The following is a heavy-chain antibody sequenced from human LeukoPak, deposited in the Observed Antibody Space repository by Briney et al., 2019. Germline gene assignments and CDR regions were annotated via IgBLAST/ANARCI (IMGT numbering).Heavy chain of an antibody. J-gene: IGHJ4*02. D-gene: IGHD3-22*01. CDR1: GFTVSSYY. Sequence: GGSLRLSCAASGFTVSSYYMNWVRQAPGKELEWVSVIYTGGGRYYADSVKGRFTISRDNAKNSLYLQMNSLRAEDTAVYYCARGQIYYDGSGFDYWGQGTLVTVSS. V-gene: IGHV3-53*01. CDR2: IYTGGGR. CDR3: ARGQIYYDGSGFDY.